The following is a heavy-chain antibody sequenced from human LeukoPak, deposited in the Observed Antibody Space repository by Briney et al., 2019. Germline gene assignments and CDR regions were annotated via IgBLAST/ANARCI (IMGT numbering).Heavy chain of an antibody. V-gene: IGHV4-34*01. CDR2: INHSGST. J-gene: IGHJ3*02. CDR3: ARVAAAGTSLTTVDAFDI. Sequence: SETLSLTCAVYGGSFSGYYWSWIRQPPGKGLEWIGEINHSGSTNYNPSLKSRVTISVDTSKNQFSLKLSPVTAADTAVYYCARVAAAGTSLTTVDAFDIWGQGTMVTVSS. CDR1: GGSFSGYY. D-gene: IGHD6-19*01.